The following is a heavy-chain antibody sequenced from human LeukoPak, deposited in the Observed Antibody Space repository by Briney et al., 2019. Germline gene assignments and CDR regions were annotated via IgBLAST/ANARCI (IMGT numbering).Heavy chain of an antibody. CDR1: GGTFSSYA. CDR3: ARATNYDILTGFLDY. J-gene: IGHJ4*02. CDR2: IIPIFGTA. D-gene: IGHD3-9*01. Sequence: SVKVSCKASGGTFSSYAISWVRQAPGQGLEWMGRIIPIFGTANYAQKFQGRVTITTDESTSTAYMELSSLRSEDTAVYYCARATNYDILTGFLDYWGQGTLVTVSS. V-gene: IGHV1-69*05.